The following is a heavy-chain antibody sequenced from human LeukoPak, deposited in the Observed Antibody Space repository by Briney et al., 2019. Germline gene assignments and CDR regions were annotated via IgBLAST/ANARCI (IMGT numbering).Heavy chain of an antibody. CDR3: AKVGATKGAFDY. Sequence: ASVKVSCKASGYTFTNYFMHWVRQAPGQGLEWMGVINPSGGGTTYAQRFQGRVTMTRDTSTSTVHMELSSLRSEDTAVYYCAKVGATKGAFDYWGQGTLVTVSS. J-gene: IGHJ4*02. CDR2: INPSGGGT. D-gene: IGHD1-26*01. CDR1: GYTFTNYF. V-gene: IGHV1-46*01.